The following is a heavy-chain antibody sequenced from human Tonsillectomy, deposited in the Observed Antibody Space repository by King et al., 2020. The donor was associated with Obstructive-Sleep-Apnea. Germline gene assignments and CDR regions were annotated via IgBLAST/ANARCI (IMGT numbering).Heavy chain of an antibody. D-gene: IGHD3-10*01. Sequence: VQLQESGPGLVKPSETLSLTCTVSGGSLSGFHWTWIRQPPGKGLEWIGFISNTGSTSYSPSLNSRVTISVDTSKNQFSLRLSSVTAADTAVYFCARSLHPSGSFYPNFDYWGQGTLVTVSS. V-gene: IGHV4-59*08. CDR1: GGSLSGFH. CDR3: ARSLHPSGSFYPNFDY. CDR2: ISNTGST. J-gene: IGHJ4*02.